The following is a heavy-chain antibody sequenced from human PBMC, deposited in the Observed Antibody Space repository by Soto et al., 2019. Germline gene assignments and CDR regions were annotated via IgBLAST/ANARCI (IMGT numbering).Heavy chain of an antibody. D-gene: IGHD4-17*01. J-gene: IGHJ6*02. CDR2: IYYSGST. V-gene: IGHV4-30-4*01. CDR1: GGSISSGDYY. Sequence: QVQLQESGPGLVKPSQTLSLTCTVSGGSISSGDYYWSWIRQPPGKGLEWIGYIYYSGSTYYNPSLKSRVTISVDTSKNQFSLKLSSVTAADTAVYYCARNGDYEYYYYGMDVWGQGTTVTVSS. CDR3: ARNGDYEYYYYGMDV.